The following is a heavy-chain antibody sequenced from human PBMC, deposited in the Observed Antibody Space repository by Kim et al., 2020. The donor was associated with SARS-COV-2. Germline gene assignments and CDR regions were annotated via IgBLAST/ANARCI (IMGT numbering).Heavy chain of an antibody. CDR3: ARRLRGFDY. CDR1: RGSISSSSYY. J-gene: IGHJ4*02. Sequence: SETLSLTCTVSRGSISSSSYYWGWIRQPPGKGLEWIGSIYYSGSTYYNPSLNSRVTISVDTAKNQFSLKLSSVTAADTAVYYCARRLRGFDYWGQGTLVTVSS. CDR2: IYYSGST. D-gene: IGHD2-21*01. V-gene: IGHV4-39*01.